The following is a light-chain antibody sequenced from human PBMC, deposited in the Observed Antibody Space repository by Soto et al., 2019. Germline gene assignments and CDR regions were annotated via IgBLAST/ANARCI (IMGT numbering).Light chain of an antibody. CDR2: EVS. CDR3: SSYTSTTILYV. V-gene: IGLV2-14*01. CDR1: SSDVGDYKY. J-gene: IGLJ1*01. Sequence: QSALTQPASVSGSPGQSITISCTGTSSDVGDYKYVSWYQQHPGKAPKLMIYEVSNRPLGVSNRFSGSKSGNTASLTISGLQAEDEADYYCSSYTSTTILYVFGTGTKLTVL.